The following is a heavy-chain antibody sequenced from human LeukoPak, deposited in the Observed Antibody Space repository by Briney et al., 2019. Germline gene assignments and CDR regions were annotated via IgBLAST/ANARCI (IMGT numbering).Heavy chain of an antibody. Sequence: SGTLSLTCAVYGGSFSGYYWSWIRQPPGKGPEWIGEINHSGSTNYNPSLKSRVTISVDTSKNQLSLKLSSVTAADTAVYYCARGPYYYDSSGYYCFDYWGQGTLVTVSS. CDR3: ARGPYYYDSSGYYCFDY. D-gene: IGHD3-22*01. V-gene: IGHV4-34*01. CDR2: INHSGST. CDR1: GGSFSGYY. J-gene: IGHJ4*02.